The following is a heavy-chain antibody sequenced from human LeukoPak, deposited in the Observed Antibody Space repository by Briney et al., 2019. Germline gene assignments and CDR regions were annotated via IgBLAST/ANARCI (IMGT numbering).Heavy chain of an antibody. Sequence: SETLSLTCTVSGGSISSYYWSWIRQPPGKGLEWIGYIYYSGSTNYNPSLKSRVTISVDTSKNQFSLKLSSVTAADTAVYYCAREGPIWFGGFDPWGQGTLVTVSS. V-gene: IGHV4-59*01. J-gene: IGHJ5*02. CDR2: IYYSGST. CDR1: GGSISSYY. CDR3: AREGPIWFGGFDP. D-gene: IGHD3-10*01.